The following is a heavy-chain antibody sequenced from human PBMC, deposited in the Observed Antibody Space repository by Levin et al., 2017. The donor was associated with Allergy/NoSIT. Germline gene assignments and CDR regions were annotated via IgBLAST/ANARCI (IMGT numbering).Heavy chain of an antibody. CDR1: GFTFGSHW. J-gene: IGHJ4*02. Sequence: LSLTCAASGFTFGSHWMSWVRQAPGKGLEWVANINQDGSEKYYVDSVKGRVTTSRDNAKNSLYLQMNSLRAEDTAVYYCARDGVDAGVYFDYWGQGTLVTVSS. CDR3: ARDGVDAGVYFDY. D-gene: IGHD3-10*01. V-gene: IGHV3-7*01. CDR2: INQDGSEK.